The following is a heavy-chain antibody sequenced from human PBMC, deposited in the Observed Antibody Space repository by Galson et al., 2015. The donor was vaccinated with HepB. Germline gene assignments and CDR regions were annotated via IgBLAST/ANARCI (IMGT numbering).Heavy chain of an antibody. D-gene: IGHD3-16*01. V-gene: IGHV3-23*01. CDR1: GFTFRTYA. Sequence: SLRLSCAASGFTFRTYAMNWVRQAPGKGLEWVSVISGSGGSTYYVDSVKGRFTISRDNSNNTLYLQMSSLRAEDTAVYFCAKGQLGVDYWGQGTLVTVSS. CDR3: AKGQLGVDY. CDR2: ISGSGGST. J-gene: IGHJ4*02.